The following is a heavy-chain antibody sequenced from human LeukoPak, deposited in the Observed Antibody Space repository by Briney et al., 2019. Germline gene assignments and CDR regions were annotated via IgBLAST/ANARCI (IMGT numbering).Heavy chain of an antibody. Sequence: PGGSLRLSCAASGFTFSSYSMNWVRQAPGKGLEWVSYISSSSSTIYYADSVKGRSTISRDNAKKSLYVQMNSLRAEDTAVYYCARDGGAGQTDYWGQGTLVTVSS. CDR2: ISSSSSTI. J-gene: IGHJ4*02. D-gene: IGHD3-16*01. V-gene: IGHV3-48*01. CDR1: GFTFSSYS. CDR3: ARDGGAGQTDY.